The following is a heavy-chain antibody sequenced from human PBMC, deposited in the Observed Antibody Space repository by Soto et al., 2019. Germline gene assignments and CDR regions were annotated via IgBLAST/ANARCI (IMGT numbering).Heavy chain of an antibody. CDR2: ISYDGNRK. D-gene: IGHD6-13*01. V-gene: IGHV3-30*03. CDR3: ARKGYGGRWSLDY. CDR1: GFTFSSYG. Sequence: QVQLVESGGGVVQPGRSLRLSCAASGFTFSSYGMHWARQAPGEGLEWVAVISYDGNRKYYADSVKGRFTISRDFSKNTVDLHMNSLRVEVTAVYFCARKGYGGRWSLDYWCQGSLVTVSS. J-gene: IGHJ4*02.